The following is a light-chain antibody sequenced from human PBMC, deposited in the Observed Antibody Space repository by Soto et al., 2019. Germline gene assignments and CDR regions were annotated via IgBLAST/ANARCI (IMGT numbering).Light chain of an antibody. CDR1: QSISNN. Sequence: EIVMTQSPATLSGSPGERATLSCRASQSISNNLAWYQQTPGQAPRLLIYGASTRATGVPARFSGSGSGTEFTLTISTLQYEDFAVYYCQQYNRWPPWTFGQGTKVEIK. V-gene: IGKV3-15*01. CDR2: GAS. J-gene: IGKJ1*01. CDR3: QQYNRWPPWT.